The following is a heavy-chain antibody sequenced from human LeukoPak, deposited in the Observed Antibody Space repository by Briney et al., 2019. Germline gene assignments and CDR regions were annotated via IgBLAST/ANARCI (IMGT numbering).Heavy chain of an antibody. Sequence: ASVKVSCKASGYTFTSYGISWVRQAPGQGLEWMGWISAYNGNTNYAQKLQSRVTMTTDTSTSTAYMDLRSLRSDDTAVYYCATISSDSSGYYYVGFFQHWGQGTLVTVSS. CDR2: ISAYNGNT. CDR1: GYTFTSYG. CDR3: ATISSDSSGYYYVGFFQH. V-gene: IGHV1-18*01. D-gene: IGHD3-22*01. J-gene: IGHJ1*01.